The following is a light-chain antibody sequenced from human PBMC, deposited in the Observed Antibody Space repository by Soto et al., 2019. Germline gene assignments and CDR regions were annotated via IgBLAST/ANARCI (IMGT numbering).Light chain of an antibody. CDR2: SAS. Sequence: EIVMTQSPATLSVSPGERATLSCRASQSVSKSLAWYQQKPGQAPRLLIYSASTSATGIPARFSGSGSETEFTLTISSLQSEDFAVYYCQQYNNWPPITFGQGTRLEIK. CDR3: QQYNNWPPIT. J-gene: IGKJ5*01. V-gene: IGKV3-15*01. CDR1: QSVSKS.